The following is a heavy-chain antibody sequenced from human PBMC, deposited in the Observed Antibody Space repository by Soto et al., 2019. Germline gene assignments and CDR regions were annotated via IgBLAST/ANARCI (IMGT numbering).Heavy chain of an antibody. CDR3: ARSNSGSYSYYFDY. Sequence: GASVKVSCKASGGTFSSYAISWLRQAPGQGLEWMGGIIPIFGTANYAQKFQGRVTITADESTSTAYMELSSLRSEDTAVYYCARSNSGSYSYYFDYWGQGTLVTVSS. CDR1: GGTFSSYA. D-gene: IGHD1-26*01. V-gene: IGHV1-69*13. CDR2: IIPIFGTA. J-gene: IGHJ4*02.